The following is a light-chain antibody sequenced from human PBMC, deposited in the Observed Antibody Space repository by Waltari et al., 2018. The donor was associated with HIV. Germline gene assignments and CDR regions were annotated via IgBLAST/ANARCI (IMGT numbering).Light chain of an antibody. V-gene: IGLV1-51*01. CDR1: NSNIGSNS. CDR2: ANN. CDR3: GAWDNRLGSWV. Sequence: QSAVTQPPSVSAAPGTRVTISCSGANSNIGSNSVSWYQHVPGAAPKPLANANNERPSALRDRFSGSKSGTSATLVISGLQTGDEADYYCGAWDNRLGSWVFGGGTKLTVL. J-gene: IGLJ3*02.